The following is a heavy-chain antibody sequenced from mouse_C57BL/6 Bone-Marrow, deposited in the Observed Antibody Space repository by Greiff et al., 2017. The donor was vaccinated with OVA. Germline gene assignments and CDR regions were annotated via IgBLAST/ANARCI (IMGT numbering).Heavy chain of an antibody. CDR2: INPSNGGT. CDR1: GYTFTSYW. D-gene: IGHD1-3*01. Sequence: VQLQQSGTELVKPGASVKLSCKASGYTFTSYWMHWVKQRPGQGLEWIGNINPSNGGTNYNEKFKGKATFTADTSSNTAYMQLSSLTTEDSAIYYCARSGNSIYYYAMDYWGQGTSVTVSS. V-gene: IGHV1-53*01. CDR3: ARSGNSIYYYAMDY. J-gene: IGHJ4*01.